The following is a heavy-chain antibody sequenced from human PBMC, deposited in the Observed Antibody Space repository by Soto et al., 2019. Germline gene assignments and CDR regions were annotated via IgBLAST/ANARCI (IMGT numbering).Heavy chain of an antibody. Sequence: GASVKVSCKASGGTFSSYAISWVRQAPGQGLEWMGGIIPIFGTANYAQKFQGRVTITADESTSTAYMELSSLRSEDTAVYYCAGGVYYDYVWGSYRTDYWGQGTLVTVSS. V-gene: IGHV1-69*13. CDR3: AGGVYYDYVWGSYRTDY. D-gene: IGHD3-16*02. CDR1: GGTFSSYA. J-gene: IGHJ4*02. CDR2: IIPIFGTA.